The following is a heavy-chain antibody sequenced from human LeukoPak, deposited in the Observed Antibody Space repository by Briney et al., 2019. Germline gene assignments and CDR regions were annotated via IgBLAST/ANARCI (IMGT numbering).Heavy chain of an antibody. CDR1: GGSISSSSYY. CDR2: IYYSGST. Sequence: PSETLSLTCTVSGGSISSSSYYWGWIRQPPGKGLEWIGSIYYSGSTYYNPSPKSRVTISVDTSKNQFSLKLSSVTAADTAVYYCARYEYGDYVLDYWGQGTLVTVSS. D-gene: IGHD4-17*01. V-gene: IGHV4-39*01. CDR3: ARYEYGDYVLDY. J-gene: IGHJ4*02.